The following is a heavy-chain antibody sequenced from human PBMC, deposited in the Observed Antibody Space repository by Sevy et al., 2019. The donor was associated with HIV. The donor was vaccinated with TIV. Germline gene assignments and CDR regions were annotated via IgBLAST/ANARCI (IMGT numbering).Heavy chain of an antibody. V-gene: IGHV3-30*02. Sequence: GGSLRLSCTASGFTFSNHAMHWVRQGPGKGPEWVAFIRNDGSHEYYADSVKGRFTISSDNSKNTLYLQMNSLRPEDTAVYYCARDRKVLLVVYAIPFDAFDIWGQGTMVTVSS. J-gene: IGHJ3*02. D-gene: IGHD2-8*02. CDR3: ARDRKVLLVVYAIPFDAFDI. CDR1: GFTFSNHA. CDR2: IRNDGSHE.